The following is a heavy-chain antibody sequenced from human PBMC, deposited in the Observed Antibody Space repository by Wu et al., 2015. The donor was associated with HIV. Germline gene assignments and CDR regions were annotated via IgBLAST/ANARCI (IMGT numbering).Heavy chain of an antibody. Sequence: QAQLVQFGAEVEKPGSSVKITCKASGAGFTSYAVSWVRQAPGQGLEWMGGINPLFGTTKHAQRFQDGVKFTTDESKSTVYMELSSLRSEDTAVYYCARNTDSVATSLYSLGVWGQGTTVTVSS. CDR1: GAGFTSYA. CDR2: INPLFGTT. CDR3: ARNTDSVATSLYSLGV. V-gene: IGHV1-69*05. J-gene: IGHJ6*02. D-gene: IGHD5-12*01.